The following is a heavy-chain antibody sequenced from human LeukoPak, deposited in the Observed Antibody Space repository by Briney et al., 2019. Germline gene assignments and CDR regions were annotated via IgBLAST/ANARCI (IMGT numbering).Heavy chain of an antibody. CDR1: GFTFSSYA. J-gene: IGHJ6*02. Sequence: GGSLRLSCAASGFTFSSYAMSWVRQAPGKGLEWVSAISGSGGSTYYADSGKGRFTISRDNSKNTLYLQMNSLRAEDTAVYYCAKAPAEPYCGGDCYRPGSRNYYYYYGMDVWGQGTTVTVSS. CDR2: ISGSGGST. CDR3: AKAPAEPYCGGDCYRPGSRNYYYYYGMDV. D-gene: IGHD2-21*02. V-gene: IGHV3-23*01.